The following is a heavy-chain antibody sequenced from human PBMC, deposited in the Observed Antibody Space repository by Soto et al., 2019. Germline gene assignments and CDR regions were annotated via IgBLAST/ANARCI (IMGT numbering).Heavy chain of an antibody. V-gene: IGHV1-2*04. D-gene: IGHD5-18*01. CDR3: ARDFSNVDTAMVTDYYYYYMDV. Sequence: ASVKVSCKASGYTFTGYYMHWVRQAPGQGLEWMGWINPNNGNTNYAQKFQGWVTMTRDTSASTAYMELSSLRSEDTAVYYCARDFSNVDTAMVTDYYYYYMDVWGKGTTVTVSS. CDR2: INPNNGNT. CDR1: GYTFTGYY. J-gene: IGHJ6*03.